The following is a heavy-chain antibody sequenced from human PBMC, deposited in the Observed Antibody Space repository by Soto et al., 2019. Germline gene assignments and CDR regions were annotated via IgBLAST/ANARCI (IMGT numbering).Heavy chain of an antibody. CDR2: INSNGGST. CDR3: VRDRSTSPLAFDH. J-gene: IGHJ4*02. CDR1: GFSLSDHA. V-gene: IGHV3-64D*06. D-gene: IGHD2-2*01. Sequence: LRLSCSASGFSLSDHAMHWVRQAPGKGLEYVSGINSNGGSTHYADSVRGRFTISRDNSRNTLYLQMTSLRTEDAAMFFCVRDRSTSPLAFDHWGQGTLVTVSS.